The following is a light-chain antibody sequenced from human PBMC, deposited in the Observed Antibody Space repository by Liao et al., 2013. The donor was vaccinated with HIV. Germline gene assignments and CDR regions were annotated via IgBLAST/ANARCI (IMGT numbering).Light chain of an antibody. CDR3: QVWDTSSDHWV. CDR2: YDS. Sequence: SYVLTQPPSVSVAPGKTARITCGGNNIGSKNVHWYQQRPGQAPVLVIYYDSLRPSGIPERFSGSKSGNTATLTISGVEAGDEADYYCQVWDTSSDHWVFGGGTKLTVL. V-gene: IGLV3-21*04. CDR1: NIGSKN. J-gene: IGLJ3*02.